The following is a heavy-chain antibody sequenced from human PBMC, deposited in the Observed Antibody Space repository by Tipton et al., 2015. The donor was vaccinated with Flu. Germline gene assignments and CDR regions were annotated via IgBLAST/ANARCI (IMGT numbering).Heavy chain of an antibody. Sequence: TLSLTCTVSGGSITSSSYYWGWIRQPPGKGLEWIGYIYYSGSTNYNPSLKSRVTISVDTSKNQFSLKLSSVTAADTAVYYCARGAVSYYFDYWGQGTLVTVSS. V-gene: IGHV4-61*05. J-gene: IGHJ4*02. CDR2: IYYSGST. CDR1: GGSITSSSYY. D-gene: IGHD4/OR15-4a*01. CDR3: ARGAVSYYFDY.